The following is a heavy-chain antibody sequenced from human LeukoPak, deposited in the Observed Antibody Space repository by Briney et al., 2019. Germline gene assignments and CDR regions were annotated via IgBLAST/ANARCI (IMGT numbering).Heavy chain of an antibody. CDR2: ISGSGGST. J-gene: IGHJ4*02. CDR1: GFTFSTYG. D-gene: IGHD3-3*01. Sequence: GGTLRLSCVASGFTFSTYGMSWVRQAPGKGLEWVSAISGSGGSTYYADSVKGRFTISRDNSKNTLYLQMNSLRAEDTAVYYCAKGLWSGYLLGAPPDYWGQGTLVTVSS. V-gene: IGHV3-23*01. CDR3: AKGLWSGYLLGAPPDY.